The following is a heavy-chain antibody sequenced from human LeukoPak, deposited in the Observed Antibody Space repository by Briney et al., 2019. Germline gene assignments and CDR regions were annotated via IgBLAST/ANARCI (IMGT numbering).Heavy chain of an antibody. CDR2: IYYSGST. J-gene: IGHJ4*02. V-gene: IGHV4-30-4*01. CDR3: ARVNQRYCSGGSCYSGSGVY. CDR1: GGSISSGDYY. Sequence: SETLSLTCSVSGGSISSGDYYWSWIRQPPGKGLEWIGYIYYSGSTYYNPSLKSRVTISVDTSKNQCSLKLSSVTAADTAVYYCARVNQRYCSGGSCYSGSGVYWGQGTLVTVSS. D-gene: IGHD2-15*01.